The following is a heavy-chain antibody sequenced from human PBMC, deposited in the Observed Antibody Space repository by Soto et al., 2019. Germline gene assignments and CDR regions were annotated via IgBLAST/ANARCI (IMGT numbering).Heavy chain of an antibody. V-gene: IGHV1-3*01. J-gene: IGHJ3*02. CDR2: INAGNGNT. Sequence: QVQLVQSGAEVKKPGASVKVSCKASGYTFTSYAMHWVRQAPGQRLEWMGWINAGNGNTKYSQKFQGRVTITRDTSASTAYMDLSSLRSEDTAVYYCARMSRDGYNYNRVGAFDIWGQGTMVTVSS. CDR3: ARMSRDGYNYNRVGAFDI. CDR1: GYTFTSYA. D-gene: IGHD5-12*01.